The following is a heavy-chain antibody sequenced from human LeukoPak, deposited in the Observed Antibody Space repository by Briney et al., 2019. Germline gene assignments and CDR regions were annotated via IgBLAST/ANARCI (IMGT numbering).Heavy chain of an antibody. V-gene: IGHV3-33*06. CDR1: GFTFSSYG. D-gene: IGHD3-22*01. Sequence: PGRSLRLSCAASGFTFSSYGMHWVRQAPGKGLEWVAVMWYDGSNKYYADSVKGRFTISRDNSKNTLYLQMNSLRAEDTAVYYCAKNYYYDSSGYYYFDYWGQGTLVTVSS. CDR2: MWYDGSNK. CDR3: AKNYYYDSSGYYYFDY. J-gene: IGHJ4*02.